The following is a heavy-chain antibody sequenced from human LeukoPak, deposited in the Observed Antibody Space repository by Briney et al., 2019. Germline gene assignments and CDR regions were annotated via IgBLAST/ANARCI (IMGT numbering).Heavy chain of an antibody. V-gene: IGHV1-69*04. J-gene: IGHJ3*02. CDR2: IIPILGIA. CDR3: ASPIAAAEHDAFDI. Sequence: GASVKVSCKASGGTFSSYAISWVRQAPGQGLEWMGRIIPILGIANYAQKFQGRVTITADKSTSTAYMELSSLRSEDTAVYYCASPIAAAEHDAFDIWGQGTMVTVSS. CDR1: GGTFSSYA. D-gene: IGHD6-13*01.